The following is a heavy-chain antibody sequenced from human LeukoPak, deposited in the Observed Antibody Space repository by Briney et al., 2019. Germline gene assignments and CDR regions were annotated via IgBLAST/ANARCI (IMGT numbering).Heavy chain of an antibody. CDR3: ARVYNWNYSVDY. CDR2: IYYSGST. Sequence: SETLSLTCTVSGGSISSSSYYWGWIRQPPGKGLEWIGSIYYSGSTYYNPSLKSRVTISVDTSKNQFSLKLSSVTAADTAVYYCARVYNWNYSVDYWGQGTLVTVSS. CDR1: GGSISSSSYY. D-gene: IGHD1-7*01. V-gene: IGHV4-39*07. J-gene: IGHJ4*02.